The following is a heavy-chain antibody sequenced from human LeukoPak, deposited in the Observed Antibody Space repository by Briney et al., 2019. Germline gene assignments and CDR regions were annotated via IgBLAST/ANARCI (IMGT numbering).Heavy chain of an antibody. D-gene: IGHD2-2*01. CDR1: GFTFSSYA. J-gene: IGHJ5*02. CDR3: ARGLYCSSTSCPFDP. CDR2: ISGSGGST. Sequence: PGGSLRLSCAASGFTFSSYAMSWVRQAPGKGLEWVSAISGSGGSTYYADSVKGRFTISRDNSKNTLYLQMNSLRAEDTAVYYCARGLYCSSTSCPFDPWGQGTLVTVSS. V-gene: IGHV3-23*01.